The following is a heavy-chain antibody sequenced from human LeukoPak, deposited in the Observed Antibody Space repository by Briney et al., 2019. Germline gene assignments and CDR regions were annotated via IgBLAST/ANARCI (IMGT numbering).Heavy chain of an antibody. CDR2: INHSGST. CDR3: ARDTGQYAPGTPGFTRFDP. J-gene: IGHJ5*02. Sequence: SETLSLTCAVYGGSFSGYYWSWIRQPPGKGLEWIGEINHSGSTNYNPSLKSRVIVSLAMSQNQFSLRLTSVTAADTAVYYCARDTGQYAPGTPGFTRFDPWGQGALVTVSS. D-gene: IGHD3-10*01. CDR1: GGSFSGYY. V-gene: IGHV4-34*01.